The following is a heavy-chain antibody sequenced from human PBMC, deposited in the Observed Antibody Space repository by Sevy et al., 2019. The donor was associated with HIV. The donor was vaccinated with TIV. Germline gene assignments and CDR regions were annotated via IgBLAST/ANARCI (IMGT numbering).Heavy chain of an antibody. J-gene: IGHJ4*02. Sequence: ASVKVSCKASGYTFTGYYMHWVRQAPGQGLEWMGRINPNSGGTNYAQKFQGRVTMTRDTSISTAYMELSRPRSDDTAVYYCARDPPYCSSTSCWYDYWGQGTLVTVSS. CDR2: INPNSGGT. CDR3: ARDPPYCSSTSCWYDY. V-gene: IGHV1-2*06. D-gene: IGHD2-2*01. CDR1: GYTFTGYY.